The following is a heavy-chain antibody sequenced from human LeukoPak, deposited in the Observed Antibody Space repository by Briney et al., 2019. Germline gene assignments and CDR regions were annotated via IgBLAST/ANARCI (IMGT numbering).Heavy chain of an antibody. CDR3: SYSSGWYGDDAFDI. V-gene: IGHV4-34*01. CDR2: INHSGST. Sequence: SETLSLTCAVYGGSFSGYYWSWIRQPPGKGLEWIGEINHSGSTNYNPSLKSRVTISVDTSKNQFSLKLSSVTAADTAVYYCSYSSGWYGDDAFDIWGLGTMVTVSS. CDR1: GGSFSGYY. D-gene: IGHD6-19*01. J-gene: IGHJ3*02.